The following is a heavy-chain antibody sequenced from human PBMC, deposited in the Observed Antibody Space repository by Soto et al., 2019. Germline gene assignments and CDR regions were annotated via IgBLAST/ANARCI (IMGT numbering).Heavy chain of an antibody. V-gene: IGHV3-23*01. CDR1: GFTFSNYA. CDR3: AKYRDYGDYGGYFDY. Sequence: EVQLLESGGGLVQPGGSLRLSCAASGFTFSNYAMSWVRQAPRKGLDWVSAISDTGGSTFYADSVKGRFTIFRDNSKNTLYLQMNSLRAEDTAVYYFAKYRDYGDYGGYFDYWGQGTLVTVSS. CDR2: ISDTGGST. J-gene: IGHJ4*02. D-gene: IGHD4-17*01.